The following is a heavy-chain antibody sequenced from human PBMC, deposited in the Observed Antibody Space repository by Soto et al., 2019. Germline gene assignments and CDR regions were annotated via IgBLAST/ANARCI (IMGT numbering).Heavy chain of an antibody. Sequence: SQTLSLTCAISGDSVSSNSAAWNWIRQSPSRGLEWLGRTYYRSKWYNDYAVSVKSRITINPDTSKNQFSLQLNSVTPEDTAVYYCARGRVLMVYAMDPPVRANWFDPWGQGTLVTVSS. CDR2: TYYRSKWYN. D-gene: IGHD2-8*01. CDR1: GDSVSSNSAA. V-gene: IGHV6-1*01. J-gene: IGHJ5*02. CDR3: ARGRVLMVYAMDPPVRANWFDP.